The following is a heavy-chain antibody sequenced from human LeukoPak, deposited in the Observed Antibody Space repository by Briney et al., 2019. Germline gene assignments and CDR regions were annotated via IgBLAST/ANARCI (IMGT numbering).Heavy chain of an antibody. CDR1: GFTFTDYS. CDR3: ARDGSGFYYYYYMDV. J-gene: IGHJ6*03. D-gene: IGHD6-25*01. CDR2: ISTVSTYT. Sequence: GGSLRLSCAASGFTFTDYSMTWVRQAQGKGLEWVASISTVSTYTFYSDSVKGRASITRDNAKNMLYLQMSSLSADDTAVYYCARDGSGFYYYYYMDVWGRGTTVTVS. V-gene: IGHV3-21*06.